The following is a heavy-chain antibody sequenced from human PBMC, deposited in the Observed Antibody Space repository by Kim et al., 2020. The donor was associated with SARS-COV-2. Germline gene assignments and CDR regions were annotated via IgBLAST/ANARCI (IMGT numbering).Heavy chain of an antibody. V-gene: IGHV3-48*02. D-gene: IGHD2-8*01. CDR1: GFTFSDYA. CDR3: ARKLNGDNHY. Sequence: GGSLRLSCTASGFTFSDYAMYWVRQAPGKGLQWLSYITSSSSTTYYADSVKGRFTVSRDNAKNSLYLQMNSLRDEDTAVYYCARKLNGDNHYWGQGTLVTVSS. J-gene: IGHJ4*02. CDR2: ITSSSSTT.